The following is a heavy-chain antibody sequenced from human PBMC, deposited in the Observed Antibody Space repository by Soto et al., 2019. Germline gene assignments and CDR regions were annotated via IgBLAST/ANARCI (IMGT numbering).Heavy chain of an antibody. CDR1: GFTFSSYS. V-gene: IGHV3-21*01. J-gene: IGHJ5*02. CDR2: ISSSSSYI. D-gene: IGHD3-10*01. Sequence: GGSLRLSCAASGFTFSSYSMNWVRQAPGKGLEWVSSISSSSSYIYYADSVKGRFTISRGNAKNSLYLQMNSLRAEDTAVYYCARNLRGAHASWGQGTLVTVSS. CDR3: ARNLRGAHAS.